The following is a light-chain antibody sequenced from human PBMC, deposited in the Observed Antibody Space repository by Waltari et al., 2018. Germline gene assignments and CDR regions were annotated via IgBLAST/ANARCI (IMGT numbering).Light chain of an antibody. Sequence: QSALTQPASVSGSPGQSIPISCTGTSSDVGRYNFAPWYQQHPGKAPKLMIFDVTDRPSGVSNRFSASKSGNTASLTISGLEAEDEADYYCSSYTSSGTLVFGGGTKLTVL. J-gene: IGLJ2*01. V-gene: IGLV2-14*03. CDR1: SSDVGRYNF. CDR3: SSYTSSGTLV. CDR2: DVT.